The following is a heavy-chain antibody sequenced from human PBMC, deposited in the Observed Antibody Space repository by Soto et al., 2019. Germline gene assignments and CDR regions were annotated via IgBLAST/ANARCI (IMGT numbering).Heavy chain of an antibody. CDR2: ISSSSSYT. V-gene: IGHV3-11*05. CDR3: ARDLVAVAGTDY. CDR1: GFTFSDYY. Sequence: GGSLRLSCAASGFTFSDYYMSWIRQAPGKGLEWVSYISSSSSYTNYADSVKGRFTISRDNAKNSLYLQMNSLRAEDTAVYYCARDLVAVAGTDYWGQGTLVTVSS. D-gene: IGHD6-19*01. J-gene: IGHJ4*02.